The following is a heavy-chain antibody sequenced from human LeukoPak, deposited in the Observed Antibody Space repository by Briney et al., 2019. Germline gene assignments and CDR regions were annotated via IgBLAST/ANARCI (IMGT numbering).Heavy chain of an antibody. Sequence: PRGSLRLSCAASGFTFSSYAMSWVRQAPGKGLGCGSSITSSGAATYYADSVKGRFTISRDNSDNTLYLQMNSLRAEDTAVYYCAKDRPNYYGSNGHYYKLNGDCWGQGTLVTVSS. CDR2: ITSSGAAT. D-gene: IGHD3-22*01. CDR1: GFTFSSYA. J-gene: IGHJ4*02. CDR3: AKDRPNYYGSNGHYYKLNGDC. V-gene: IGHV3-23*01.